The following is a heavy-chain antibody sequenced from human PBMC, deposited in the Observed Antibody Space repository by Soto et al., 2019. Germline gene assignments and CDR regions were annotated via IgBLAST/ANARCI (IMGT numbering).Heavy chain of an antibody. CDR1: GFTFSNYA. D-gene: IGHD3-16*01. J-gene: IGHJ5*02. Sequence: GSLRLSCAASGFTFSNYAMSWVRQVAGKGPEWVAVISGGGGATYYADSVKGRFSISRDNSKNTLYLQMNSLRAEDTAVYYCARDQEQFGNFIDWFDPWGQGTLVTVSS. CDR2: ISGGGGAT. CDR3: ARDQEQFGNFIDWFDP. V-gene: IGHV3-23*01.